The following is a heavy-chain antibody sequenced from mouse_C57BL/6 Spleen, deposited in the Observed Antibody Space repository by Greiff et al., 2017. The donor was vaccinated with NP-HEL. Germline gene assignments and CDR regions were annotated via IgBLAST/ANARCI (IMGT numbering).Heavy chain of an antibody. V-gene: IGHV1-31*01. Sequence: EVKLVESGPELVKPGASVKISCKASGYSFTGYYMHWVKQSHGNILDWIGYIYPYNGVSSYNQKFKGKATLTVDKSSSTAYMELRSLTSEDSAVYYCLGDYDGYFDYWGQGTTLTVSS. J-gene: IGHJ2*01. CDR3: LGDYDGYFDY. D-gene: IGHD2-4*01. CDR2: IYPYNGVS. CDR1: GYSFTGYY.